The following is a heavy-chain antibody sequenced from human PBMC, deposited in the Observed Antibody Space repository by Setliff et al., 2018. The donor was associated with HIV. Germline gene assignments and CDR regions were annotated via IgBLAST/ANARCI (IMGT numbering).Heavy chain of an antibody. J-gene: IGHJ4*02. D-gene: IGHD1-1*01. CDR1: GLTFNNHP. Sequence: GVSLRLSCAASGLTFNNHPMSWVRQAPGKGLEWVSAIGMSGITTYYGGSVKGRFTISRDNSRNTLYLQLHSLRHDDTAVYYCASARIPTGGTSTSLDFWGQGTLVTVSS. CDR2: IGMSGITT. V-gene: IGHV3-23*01. CDR3: ASARIPTGGTSTSLDF.